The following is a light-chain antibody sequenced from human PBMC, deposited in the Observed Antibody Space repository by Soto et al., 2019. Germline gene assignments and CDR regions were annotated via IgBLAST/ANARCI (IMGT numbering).Light chain of an antibody. V-gene: IGKV3-20*01. CDR1: QSVSSSS. J-gene: IGKJ1*01. Sequence: EIVLTQSPGTLSLSPGERATLSCRASQSVSSSSLAWYQQKRGQAPRLLIHDASSRATGIPDRFSGSGSGTDFTLTISRLEPDDFAVYYCQRYGGSPRTFGQGTKVDI. CDR3: QRYGGSPRT. CDR2: DAS.